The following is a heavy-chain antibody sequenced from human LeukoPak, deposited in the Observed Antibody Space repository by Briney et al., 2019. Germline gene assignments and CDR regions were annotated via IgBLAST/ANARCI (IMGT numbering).Heavy chain of an antibody. Sequence: GGSLRLSCAASGFTFRLYWMHWVRQAPGKGLVWVSRINSDQSNTTYADSVKGRFTISRDNAKNTLYLQMNSLRAEDTAVHYCARSELRYFDWSSFDYWGQGTLVTVSS. CDR3: ARSELRYFDWSSFDY. D-gene: IGHD3-9*01. CDR1: GFTFRLYW. CDR2: INSDQSNT. V-gene: IGHV3-74*01. J-gene: IGHJ4*02.